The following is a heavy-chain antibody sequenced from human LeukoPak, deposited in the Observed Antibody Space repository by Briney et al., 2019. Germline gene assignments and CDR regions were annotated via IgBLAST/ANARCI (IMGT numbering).Heavy chain of an antibody. Sequence: GESLKISCKGSGYSFTSYWIGWVRQMPGKGLEWMGIIYPGDSDTRYSPSFQGQVTISADKSISTAYLQWSGLKASDTAMYYCARHITIFGVVGPFDYWGQGTLVTVSS. V-gene: IGHV5-51*01. J-gene: IGHJ4*02. D-gene: IGHD3-3*01. CDR3: ARHITIFGVVGPFDY. CDR2: IYPGDSDT. CDR1: GYSFTSYW.